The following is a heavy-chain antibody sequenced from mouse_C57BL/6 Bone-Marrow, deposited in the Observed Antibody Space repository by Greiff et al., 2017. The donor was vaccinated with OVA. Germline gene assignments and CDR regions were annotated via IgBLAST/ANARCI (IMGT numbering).Heavy chain of an antibody. CDR3: ARERITTVVAKGFAY. V-gene: IGHV5-17*01. D-gene: IGHD1-1*01. Sequence: EVKLVESGGGLVKPGGSLKLSCAASGFTFSDYGMHWVRQAPEKGLEWVVYISSGSSTIYYADTVKGRFTISRDNAKNTLFLQMTSLRSEDTAMYYCARERITTVVAKGFAYWGQGTLVTVSA. CDR2: ISSGSSTI. CDR1: GFTFSDYG. J-gene: IGHJ3*01.